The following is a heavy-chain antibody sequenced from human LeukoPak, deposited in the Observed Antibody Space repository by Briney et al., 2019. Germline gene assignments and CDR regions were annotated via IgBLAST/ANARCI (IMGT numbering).Heavy chain of an antibody. CDR1: GYTFTGYY. V-gene: IGHV1-46*01. J-gene: IGHJ4*02. Sequence: ASVKVSCKASGYTFTGYYMHWVRQAPGQGLEWMGIINPSGGSTSYAQKFQGRVTMTRDTSTSTVYMELSSLRSEDTAVYYCARDGLYGSGSYPLDYWGQGTLVTVSS. D-gene: IGHD3-10*01. CDR3: ARDGLYGSGSYPLDY. CDR2: INPSGGST.